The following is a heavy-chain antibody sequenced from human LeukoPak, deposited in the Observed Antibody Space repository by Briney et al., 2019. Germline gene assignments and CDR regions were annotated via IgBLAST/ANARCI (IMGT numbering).Heavy chain of an antibody. J-gene: IGHJ3*02. Sequence: SETLSLTCTVSGGSISSYYWSWIRQPPGKGLEWIGYIYYSGSTNYNPSLKSRVTISVDTSKNQFSLKLSSVTAADTAVYYCAXXXXYYDSSGSSYAFDIWGQGTMVTVSS. D-gene: IGHD3-22*01. CDR2: IYYSGST. CDR1: GGSISSYY. CDR3: AXXXXYYDSSGSSYAFDI. V-gene: IGHV4-59*01.